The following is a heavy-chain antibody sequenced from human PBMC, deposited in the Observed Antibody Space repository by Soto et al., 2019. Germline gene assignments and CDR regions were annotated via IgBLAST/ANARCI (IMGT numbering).Heavy chain of an antibody. V-gene: IGHV3-33*01. Sequence: GGSLRLSCAASGFTFSSYGMHWVRQAPGKGLEWVAVIWYDGSNKYYADSVKGRFTISRDNSKNTLYLQMNSLRAEDTAVYYCARAPREIRSWYRWFDPWGQGTLVTVSS. CDR1: GFTFSSYG. CDR2: IWYDGSNK. CDR3: ARAPREIRSWYRWFDP. J-gene: IGHJ5*02. D-gene: IGHD6-13*01.